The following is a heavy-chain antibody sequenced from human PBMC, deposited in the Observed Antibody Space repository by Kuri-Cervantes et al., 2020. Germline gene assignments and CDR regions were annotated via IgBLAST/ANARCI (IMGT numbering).Heavy chain of an antibody. CDR2: IYTSGST. CDR3: ARGANGYNQRIVKYYFDY. J-gene: IGHJ4*02. CDR1: GGSISSYY. D-gene: IGHD5-24*01. Sequence: GSLRLSCTVSGGSISSYYWSWIRQPAGKGLEWIGRIYTSGSTNYNPSLKSRVTMSVDTSKNQFSLKLSSVTAADTAVYYCARGANGYNQRIVKYYFDYWGQGTLVTVSS. V-gene: IGHV4-4*07.